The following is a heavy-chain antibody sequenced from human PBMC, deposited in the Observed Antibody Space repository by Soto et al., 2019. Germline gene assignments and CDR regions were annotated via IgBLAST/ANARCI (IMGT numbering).Heavy chain of an antibody. V-gene: IGHV1-69*13. CDR1: GYTFTSYD. J-gene: IGHJ3*02. CDR2: IIPNCGTA. D-gene: IGHD3-3*01. Sequence: SVKVSCKASGYTFTSYDINWVRQAPGQGLEWMGWIIPNCGTANYAQKFQGRVTITADESTSTAYMELSSLRSEDTAVYYCARDFAALPDAFDIWGQGTMVTVSS. CDR3: ARDFAALPDAFDI.